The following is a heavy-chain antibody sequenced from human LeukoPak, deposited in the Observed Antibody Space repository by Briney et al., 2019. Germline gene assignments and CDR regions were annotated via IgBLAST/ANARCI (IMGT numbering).Heavy chain of an antibody. V-gene: IGHV3-7*01. Sequence: GGSLRLSCAASGFTFSSYWMRWVRQAPGKGLEGVANIKNDGSEEYYVDSVKGRFTISRDNAKNSLFLQMNSLTVEDTAVYYCARAIRGTAVDTGDRWGQGTLVTVSS. D-gene: IGHD7-27*01. J-gene: IGHJ4*02. CDR1: GFTFSSYW. CDR3: ARAIRGTAVDTGDR. CDR2: IKNDGSEE.